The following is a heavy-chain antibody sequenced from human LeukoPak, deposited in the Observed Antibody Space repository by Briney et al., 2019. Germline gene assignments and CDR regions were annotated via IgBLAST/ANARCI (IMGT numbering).Heavy chain of an antibody. CDR2: ISSSSSYI. CDR3: ARGGPSYSLNSHPDY. CDR1: GFTFSSYS. Sequence: GGSLRLSCAASGFTFSSYSMNWVRQAPGKGLEWVSSISSSSSYIYYADSVKGRFTISRDNAKNSLYLQMNSLRAEDTAVYYCARGGPSYSLNSHPDYWGQGTLVTVSS. V-gene: IGHV3-21*01. J-gene: IGHJ4*02. D-gene: IGHD1-26*01.